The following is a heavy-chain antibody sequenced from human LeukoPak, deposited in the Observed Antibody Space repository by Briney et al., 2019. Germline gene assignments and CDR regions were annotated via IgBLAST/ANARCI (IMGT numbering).Heavy chain of an antibody. CDR3: AEGSSRGYCGGDCYADFDY. J-gene: IGHJ4*02. CDR1: GYSIRSGYY. CDR2: FHNTGNT. Sequence: SETLSLTCTVSGYSIRSGYYWGWIRQAPGKGLEWIGSFHNTGNTYYNPSLKSRVSISVDTSKNQFSLKMSSVTAADTAVYYCAEGSSRGYCGGDCYADFDYWGQGTLVTVSS. D-gene: IGHD2-21*02. V-gene: IGHV4-38-2*02.